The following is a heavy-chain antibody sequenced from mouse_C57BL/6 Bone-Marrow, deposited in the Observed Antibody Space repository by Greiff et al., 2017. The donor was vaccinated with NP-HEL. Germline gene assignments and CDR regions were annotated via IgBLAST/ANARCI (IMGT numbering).Heavy chain of an antibody. CDR1: GFSLTSYG. D-gene: IGHD2-3*01. CDR3: AKTWDGYYYAMDY. J-gene: IGHJ4*01. CDR2: IWRGGST. Sequence: VQRVESGPGLVQPSQSLSITCTVSGFSLTSYGVHWVRQSPGKGLEWLGVIWRGGSTDYNAAFMSRLSITKDNSKSQVFFKMNSLQADDTAIYYCAKTWDGYYYAMDYWGQGTSVTVSS. V-gene: IGHV2-5*01.